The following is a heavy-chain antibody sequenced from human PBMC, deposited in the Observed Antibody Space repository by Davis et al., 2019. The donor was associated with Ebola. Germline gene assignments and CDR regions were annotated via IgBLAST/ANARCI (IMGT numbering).Heavy chain of an antibody. J-gene: IGHJ5*02. CDR3: ARDRGYSYGYNWFDP. V-gene: IGHV3-48*03. CDR1: GFTFSSYE. D-gene: IGHD5-18*01. Sequence: PGGSLRLSCAASGFTFSSYEMNWVRQAPGKGLEWVSYISSSGSTIYYADSVKGRFTISRDNSKNTLYLQMNSLRAEDTAVYYCARDRGYSYGYNWFDPWGQGTLVTVSS. CDR2: ISSSGSTI.